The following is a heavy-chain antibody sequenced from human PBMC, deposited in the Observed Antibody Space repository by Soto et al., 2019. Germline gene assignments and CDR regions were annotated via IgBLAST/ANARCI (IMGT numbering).Heavy chain of an antibody. CDR3: ARDVSSSIDS. V-gene: IGHV1-3*01. CDR1: GFTFTSYA. CDR2: INAGNGDT. D-gene: IGHD6-6*01. J-gene: IGHJ4*02. Sequence: GASVKVPCKASGFTFTSYALHWVRQAPGHRLEWMGWINAGNGDTKYSQTFQDRVTITRDTYASTVYMEMSSLRSEDTTVYYCARDVSSSIDSWGQGTLVTVSS.